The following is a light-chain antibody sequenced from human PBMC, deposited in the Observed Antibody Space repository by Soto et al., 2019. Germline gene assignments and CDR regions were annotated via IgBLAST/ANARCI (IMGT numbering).Light chain of an antibody. CDR3: QQFAASPRT. Sequence: EIVLTQSPGTLSLSPGERVTLFCRASQSIATSQLAWYQQKPGQAPRLLIGASTRATGIPDRFSDSGSGTDLTLTISRLEPEDFAVYYCQQFAASPRTFGQVTRVDIK. CDR1: QSIATSQ. CDR2: GAS. V-gene: IGKV3-20*01. J-gene: IGKJ1*01.